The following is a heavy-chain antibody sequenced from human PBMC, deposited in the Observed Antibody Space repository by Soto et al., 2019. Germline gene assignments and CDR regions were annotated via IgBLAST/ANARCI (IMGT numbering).Heavy chain of an antibody. J-gene: IGHJ6*02. CDR3: ARALIRFLDWIPENYYYGMDV. Sequence: ASVKVSCKPSGHTFSAYYIHWVRQAPGQGLEWMGWINPNSGGTNYAQKFQGRVTMTRDTSSGTVYMELSRLTSDDTAVYYCARALIRFLDWIPENYYYGMDVWGQGTTVTVSS. V-gene: IGHV1-2*02. CDR1: GHTFSAYY. CDR2: INPNSGGT. D-gene: IGHD3-3*01.